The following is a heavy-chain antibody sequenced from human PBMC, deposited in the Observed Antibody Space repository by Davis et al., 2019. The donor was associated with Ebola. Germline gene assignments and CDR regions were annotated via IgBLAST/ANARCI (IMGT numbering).Heavy chain of an antibody. V-gene: IGHV1-18*01. Sequence: AASVKVSCKASGYTFNSHGISWVRQAPGQGLEWMAWISAHNGHTNYAQKFQGRLTLTTDTSTSTVYTELRSLTSDDTAKYYCARGRNGGWDFDYWGQGTLVTVSS. CDR3: ARGRNGGWDFDY. CDR2: ISAHNGHT. D-gene: IGHD6-19*01. CDR1: GYTFNSHG. J-gene: IGHJ4*02.